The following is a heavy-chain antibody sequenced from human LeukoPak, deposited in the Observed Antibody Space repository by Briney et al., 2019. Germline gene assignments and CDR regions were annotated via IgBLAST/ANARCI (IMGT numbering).Heavy chain of an antibody. J-gene: IGHJ4*02. V-gene: IGHV1-18*01. Sequence: GASVKVSFKASGYTFTTYGVSWVRQAPGQGLEWMGWISGYDGNTNYAQKLRGRVTMTTDTSTSTAYMDLRSLGSDDTALYYCARTVTTSSYYFDYWGQGTLVTVSS. CDR1: GYTFTTYG. CDR2: ISGYDGNT. D-gene: IGHD4-17*01. CDR3: ARTVTTSSYYFDY.